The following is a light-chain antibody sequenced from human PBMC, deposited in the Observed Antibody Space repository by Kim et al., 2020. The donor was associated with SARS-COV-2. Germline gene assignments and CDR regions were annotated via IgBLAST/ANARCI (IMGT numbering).Light chain of an antibody. CDR1: QGISTS. CDR2: SAS. V-gene: IGKV1-27*01. J-gene: IGKJ1*01. Sequence: AAVGDRVTITCRASQGISTSLAWYQQKPGKVPKVLIYSASALQSGVPSRFSGSVSGTDFTLTISSLQPEDVATYYCQKYDAAPWTFGHGTKVDIK. CDR3: QKYDAAPWT.